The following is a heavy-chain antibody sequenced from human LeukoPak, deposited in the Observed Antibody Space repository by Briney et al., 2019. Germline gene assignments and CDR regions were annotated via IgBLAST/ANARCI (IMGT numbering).Heavy chain of an antibody. V-gene: IGHV3-53*01. Sequence: PGGSLRLSCAASGFTVSSNYMSWVRQAPGKGLEWVSVICTGGSAYYADSVQGRFTISRDNFENTLYLQMNSLRADDTAVYYFARVRPDPIIDVWGKGTTVTVSS. J-gene: IGHJ6*03. CDR3: ARVRPDPIIDV. D-gene: IGHD6-6*01. CDR2: ICTGGSA. CDR1: GFTVSSNY.